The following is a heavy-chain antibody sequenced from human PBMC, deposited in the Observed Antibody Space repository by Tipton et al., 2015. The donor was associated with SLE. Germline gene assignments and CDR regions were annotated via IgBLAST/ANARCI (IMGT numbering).Heavy chain of an antibody. V-gene: IGHV4-59*01. CDR3: ASPPYCSGGSCSDY. D-gene: IGHD2-15*01. J-gene: IGHJ4*02. Sequence: TLSLTCTVSGGSISSYYWSWIRQPPGKGLEWIGYIYYSGSTNYNPSLKSRVTISVDTSKNQFSLKLSSVTAADTAVYYCASPPYCSGGSCSDYWGQGTLVTVSS. CDR1: GGSISSYY. CDR2: IYYSGST.